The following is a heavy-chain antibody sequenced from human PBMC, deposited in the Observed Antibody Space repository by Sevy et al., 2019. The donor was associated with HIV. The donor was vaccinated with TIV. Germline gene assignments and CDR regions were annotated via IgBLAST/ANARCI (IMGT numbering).Heavy chain of an antibody. CDR3: TSDHGSSWPNFDY. D-gene: IGHD6-13*01. V-gene: IGHV3-73*01. CDR1: GFTFSGSA. CDR2: IRSKANSYAT. Sequence: GESLKISCAASGFTFSGSAMHWVRQASGKGLEWVGRIRSKANSYATAYAASVKGRFTISRDDSKNTAYLQMNSLKTEDTAVYYCTSDHGSSWPNFDYWGQGTLVTVSS. J-gene: IGHJ4*02.